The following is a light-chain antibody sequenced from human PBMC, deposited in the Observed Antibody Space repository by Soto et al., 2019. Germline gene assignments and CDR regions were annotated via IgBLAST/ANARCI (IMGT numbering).Light chain of an antibody. Sequence: EIVLTQSPGTLSLSPGERATLSCGASQTVSSNYLAWYQQKPGQAPRLLISGASSRATGIPDRFSGSWSGTDFTLTISRLEPEDFAVYYCQQYGSSPRTFGQGTKVEIK. CDR1: QTVSSNY. J-gene: IGKJ1*01. V-gene: IGKV3-20*01. CDR3: QQYGSSPRT. CDR2: GAS.